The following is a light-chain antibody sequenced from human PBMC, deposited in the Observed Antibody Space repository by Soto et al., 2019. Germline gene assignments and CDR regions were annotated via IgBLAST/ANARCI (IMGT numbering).Light chain of an antibody. J-gene: IGKJ2*01. CDR3: QQYNNWPPGT. V-gene: IGKV3-15*01. CDR1: QSVSSN. Sequence: EIVMTQSPATLSVSPGERATLSCRASQSVSSNLAWYQQKPGQAPRLLIYGASTRATGIPARFSGSGSGTEFTLTISILQSEDFAVYYCQQYNNWPPGTFGHGTKLEIK. CDR2: GAS.